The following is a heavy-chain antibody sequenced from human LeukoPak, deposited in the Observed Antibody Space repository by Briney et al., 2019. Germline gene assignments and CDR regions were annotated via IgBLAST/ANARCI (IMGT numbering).Heavy chain of an antibody. D-gene: IGHD3-22*01. V-gene: IGHV3-73*01. CDR2: IRTKANTYAT. CDR3: ARKFNSDISGYWFEFDH. Sequence: GGSLRLSCAASGFSFSDSAMHWVRQASGKGPEWVGRIRTKANTYATAYAASVKGRFTISRDDSRNTAYLQMSSLGADDTAVYYCARKFNSDISGYWFEFDHWGLGTLVTVSS. J-gene: IGHJ4*02. CDR1: GFSFSDSA.